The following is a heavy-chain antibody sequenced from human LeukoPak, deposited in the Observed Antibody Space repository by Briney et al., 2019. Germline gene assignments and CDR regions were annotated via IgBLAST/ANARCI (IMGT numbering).Heavy chain of an antibody. Sequence: GGSLRLSCAASGFTFSSYWMSWVRQAPGKGLEWVANIKQDESEIYYVGSAKGRFTVSRDNAKNSLYLQMESLRVEDTAVYYCARDLHYYGSGPWGQGTLVTVSS. V-gene: IGHV3-7*01. CDR2: IKQDESEI. CDR3: ARDLHYYGSGP. J-gene: IGHJ5*02. D-gene: IGHD3-10*01. CDR1: GFTFSSYW.